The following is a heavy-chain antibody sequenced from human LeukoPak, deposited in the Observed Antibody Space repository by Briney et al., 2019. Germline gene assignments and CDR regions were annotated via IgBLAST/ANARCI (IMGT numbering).Heavy chain of an antibody. Sequence: SETLSLTCAVYGGSFSGYYWSWIRQPPGKGLEWIGEINHSGSTNYNPSLKGRVTISVDTSKNQFSLKLSSVTAADTAVYYCARAPHYDILTGYAFDIWGQGTMVTVSS. CDR3: ARAPHYDILTGYAFDI. J-gene: IGHJ3*02. D-gene: IGHD3-9*01. CDR2: INHSGST. CDR1: GGSFSGYY. V-gene: IGHV4-34*01.